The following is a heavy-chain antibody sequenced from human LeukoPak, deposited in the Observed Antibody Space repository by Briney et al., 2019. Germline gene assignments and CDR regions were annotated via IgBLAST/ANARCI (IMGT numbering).Heavy chain of an antibody. D-gene: IGHD4-17*01. CDR1: GGTFSSYA. CDR2: IIPIFGTA. J-gene: IGHJ4*02. Sequence: AASVKVSCKASGGTFSSYAISWVRQAPGQGLEWMGRIIPIFGTANYAQKLQGRVTITTDESTSTAYMELSSLRSEDTAVYHCASRANYGDYGLDYWGQGTLVTVSS. CDR3: ASRANYGDYGLDY. V-gene: IGHV1-69*05.